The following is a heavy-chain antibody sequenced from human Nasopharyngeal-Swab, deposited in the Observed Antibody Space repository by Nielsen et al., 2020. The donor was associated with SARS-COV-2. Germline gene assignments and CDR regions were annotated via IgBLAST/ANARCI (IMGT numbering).Heavy chain of an antibody. CDR3: ARGLVMGIFGVVISSKYFDY. J-gene: IGHJ4*02. Sequence: RQAPGKGLEWIGEINHSGSTNYNPSLKSRVTISVDTSKNQFSLKLSSVTAADTAVYYCARGLVMGIFGVVISSKYFDYWGQGTLVTVSP. D-gene: IGHD3-3*01. CDR2: INHSGST. V-gene: IGHV4-34*01.